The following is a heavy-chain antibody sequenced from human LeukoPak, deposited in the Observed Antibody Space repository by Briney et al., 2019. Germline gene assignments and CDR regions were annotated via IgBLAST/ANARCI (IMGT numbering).Heavy chain of an antibody. CDR3: GRSRGSYFLDY. V-gene: IGHV4-59*12. J-gene: IGHJ4*02. CDR1: GGSISSYY. CDR2: IYYSGST. D-gene: IGHD1-26*01. Sequence: SETLSLTCTVSGGSISSYYWSWIRQPPGQGLEWIGYIYYSGSTNYNPSLKSRVTISVDTSKNQFSLKLSSVTAADTAVYYCGRSRGSYFLDYWGQGTRVTVSS.